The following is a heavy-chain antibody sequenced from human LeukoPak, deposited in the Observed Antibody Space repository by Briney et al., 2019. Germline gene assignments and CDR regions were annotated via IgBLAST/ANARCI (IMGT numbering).Heavy chain of an antibody. CDR2: INPNSGGT. V-gene: IGHV1-2*02. CDR1: GYTFTGYY. Sequence: ASVKVSCKASGYTFTGYYMHWVRQAPGQGLEWMGWINPNSGGTNYAQKFQDRVTMTRDTSISTAYMELSRLRSDDTAVYYCARVFGYRSSQVPFDYWGQGTLVTVSS. J-gene: IGHJ4*02. D-gene: IGHD6-6*01. CDR3: ARVFGYRSSQVPFDY.